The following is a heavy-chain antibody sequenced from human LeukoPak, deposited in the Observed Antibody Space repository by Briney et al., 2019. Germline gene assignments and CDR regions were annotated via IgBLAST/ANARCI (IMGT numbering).Heavy chain of an antibody. D-gene: IGHD1-26*01. CDR1: GGSVSSGDYY. V-gene: IGHV4-61*02. CDR2: IYTSGST. CDR3: ARGKWEGGVYYYYMDV. J-gene: IGHJ6*03. Sequence: SETLSLTCTVSGGSVSSGDYYWTCIRLPAGKGLEWIGRIYTSGSTSYSPSVKSRVTISLDTSKNQFSLRLSSVTAADTAVYYCARGKWEGGVYYYYMDVWGKGTTVTVSS.